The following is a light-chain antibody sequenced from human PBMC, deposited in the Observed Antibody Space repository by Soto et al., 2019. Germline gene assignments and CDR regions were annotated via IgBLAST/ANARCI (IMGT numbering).Light chain of an antibody. V-gene: IGKV3-20*01. J-gene: IGKJ1*01. CDR1: QSVSSSY. CDR3: QQYGIPLTWT. CDR2: GAS. Sequence: EIVLTQSPGTLSLSPGERATLSCRASQSVSSSYLAWYQQKPGQAPRLLIYGASSRATGIPDRFSGSGSGKDFTLTISRLEPEDFAVYYCQQYGIPLTWTFGQGPKV.